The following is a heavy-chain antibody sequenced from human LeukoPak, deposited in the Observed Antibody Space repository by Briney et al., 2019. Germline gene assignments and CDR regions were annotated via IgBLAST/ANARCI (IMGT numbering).Heavy chain of an antibody. D-gene: IGHD6-19*01. J-gene: IGHJ4*02. Sequence: PSETLSLTCAVYGGSFSGYYWSWIRQPPGKGLEWIGEINHSGSTNYNPSLKSRVTISVDTSKNQFSLKLSSVTAADTAVYYCARGSGWFKPNFDYWGQGTLVTVSS. CDR1: GGSFSGYY. CDR3: ARGSGWFKPNFDY. CDR2: INHSGST. V-gene: IGHV4-34*01.